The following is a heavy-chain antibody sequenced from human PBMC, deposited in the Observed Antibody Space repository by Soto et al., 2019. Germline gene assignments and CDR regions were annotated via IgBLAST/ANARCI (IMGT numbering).Heavy chain of an antibody. CDR1: GFTFDDYA. CDR3: ARAPETPSIFGVALPYFFDS. V-gene: IGHV3-9*01. CDR2: ISWNSGSI. D-gene: IGHD3-3*01. J-gene: IGHJ4*02. Sequence: PGGSLRLSCEASGFTFDDYAMHWVRQAPGKGLEWVSGISWNSGSIAYADSVKGRFTISRDNAKNSLYLQMNSLTAADTAVYYCARAPETPSIFGVALPYFFDSWGQGTQVTV.